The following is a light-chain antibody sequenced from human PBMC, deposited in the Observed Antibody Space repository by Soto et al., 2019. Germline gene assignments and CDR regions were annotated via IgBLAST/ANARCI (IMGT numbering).Light chain of an antibody. V-gene: IGKV3-15*01. CDR2: DAS. CDR1: QYINTR. CDR3: QQYTDRPRT. Sequence: EIVLTQSPATLSSFPGDRVTLSCRASQYINTRLAWYQHRPGQAPRLLIFDASIRLPTVPARFSGSVSGTEFTLTISGLQSEDFAVYFCQQYTDRPRTFGLGTKGDIK. J-gene: IGKJ1*01.